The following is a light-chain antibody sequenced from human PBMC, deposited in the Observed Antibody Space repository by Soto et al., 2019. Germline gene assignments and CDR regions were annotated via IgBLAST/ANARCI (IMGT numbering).Light chain of an antibody. Sequence: QSALTQPASVSGSPGQSITISCTGTSSDVGSYNLVSWYQHHPGKAPKIIIYEDDKRPSGVSYRFSGSKSGHTASLTISGLQAKDEADYYCCSYAGSSSFVFGIGTKVTVL. CDR3: CSYAGSSSFV. J-gene: IGLJ1*01. CDR2: EDD. CDR1: SSDVGSYNL. V-gene: IGLV2-23*01.